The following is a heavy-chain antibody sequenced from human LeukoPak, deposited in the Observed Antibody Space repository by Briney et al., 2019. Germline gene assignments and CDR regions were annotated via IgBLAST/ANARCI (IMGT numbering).Heavy chain of an antibody. D-gene: IGHD3-10*01. CDR2: IQHDGNEK. V-gene: IGHV3-7*01. Sequence: PGGSLRLSCAASGFTFSSYWMTWVRQSPGKGLEWVVNIQHDGNEKYYVDSVKGRFTISRDNAKNSLSVQMDSLRAEDTAVYYCASSYYYGSGSSDYWGQGTLVTVSS. CDR3: ASSYYYGSGSSDY. CDR1: GFTFSSYW. J-gene: IGHJ4*02.